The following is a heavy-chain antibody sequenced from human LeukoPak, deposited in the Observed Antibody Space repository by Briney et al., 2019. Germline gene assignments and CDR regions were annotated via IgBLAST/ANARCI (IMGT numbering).Heavy chain of an antibody. CDR1: GFTFSNAW. CDR3: TTDYDILTGYPPFDY. CDR2: IKSKTDGGTT. Sequence: KTGGSLRLSCAASGFTFSNAWMSWVRQAPGKGLEWVGRIKSKTDGGTTDYAAPVKGRFTISRDDSKNTLYLQMNSLKTEDTAVYYCTTDYDILTGYPPFDYWGQEPWSPSPQ. D-gene: IGHD3-9*01. J-gene: IGHJ4*01. V-gene: IGHV3-15*01.